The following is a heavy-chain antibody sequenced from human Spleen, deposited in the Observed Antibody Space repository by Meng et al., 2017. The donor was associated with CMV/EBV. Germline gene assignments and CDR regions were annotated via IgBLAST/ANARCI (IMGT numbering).Heavy chain of an antibody. D-gene: IGHD1-26*01. Sequence: ASVKVSCKASGYTFTSYDINWVRQATGQGLEWMGWMNPNSGNTGYAQKFQGRVTMTRNTSISTAYMELSSLRTEDTAVYYCASTEVGATGDGDYWGQGTLVTVSS. CDR3: ASTEVGATGDGDY. CDR1: GYTFTSYD. V-gene: IGHV1-8*01. J-gene: IGHJ4*02. CDR2: MNPNSGNT.